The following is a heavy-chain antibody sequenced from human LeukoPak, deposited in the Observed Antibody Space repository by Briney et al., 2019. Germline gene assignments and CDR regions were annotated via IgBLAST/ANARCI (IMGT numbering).Heavy chain of an antibody. D-gene: IGHD6-19*01. CDR2: IRGSGDST. CDR1: GFTFSSYA. J-gene: IGHJ3*02. Sequence: QSGGSLRLSCAASGFTFSSYAMSWVRQAPGKGLEWVSAIRGSGDSTYYADSVKGRFTISRDNSKNTLSLQMNSLRAEDTAVYYCARGGYGSDPRDAFDMWGQGTMVTVSS. V-gene: IGHV3-23*01. CDR3: ARGGYGSDPRDAFDM.